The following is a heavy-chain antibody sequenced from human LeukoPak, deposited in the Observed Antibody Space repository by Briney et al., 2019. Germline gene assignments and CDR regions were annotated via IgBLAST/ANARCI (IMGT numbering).Heavy chain of an antibody. CDR1: GLTFSNYG. V-gene: IGHV3-30*02. CDR2: IRYDGSNK. Sequence: GGSLRLSCAASGLTFSNYGMHWLRQAPGKGLEWVAFIRYDGSNKYHADSVKGRFTISRDNAKNSLYLQMNSLRAEDTAVYYCAAESITIYGVVITWGQGILVTVSS. CDR3: AAESITIYGVVIT. D-gene: IGHD3-3*01. J-gene: IGHJ5*02.